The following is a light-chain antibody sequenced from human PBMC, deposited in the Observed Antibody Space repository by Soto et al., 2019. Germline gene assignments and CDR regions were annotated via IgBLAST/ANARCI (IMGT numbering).Light chain of an antibody. CDR1: SSDIGVYKF. CDR2: EVT. J-gene: IGLJ1*01. Sequence: QSVLTQPASVSGSPGQSITISCIGTSSDIGVYKFVSWYQQHPGKVPKLMIYEVTNRPSGVSNRFSGSKSGNTASLTISGLQAEDEADYYCSSYTRSSTQVFGSGTKLTVL. V-gene: IGLV2-14*01. CDR3: SSYTRSSTQV.